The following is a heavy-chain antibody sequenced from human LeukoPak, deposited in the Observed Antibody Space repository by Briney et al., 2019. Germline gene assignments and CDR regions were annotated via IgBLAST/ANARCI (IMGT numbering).Heavy chain of an antibody. J-gene: IGHJ4*02. CDR2: ISYDGSNK. Sequence: GRSLRLSCAASGFTFSSYAMHWVRQAPGKGLEWVAVISYDGSNKYYADSVKGRFTISRDNSKNTPYLQMNSLRAEDTAVYYCAREERYCSSTSCSYYFDYWGQGTLVTVSS. V-gene: IGHV3-30*01. CDR1: GFTFSSYA. D-gene: IGHD2-2*01. CDR3: AREERYCSSTSCSYYFDY.